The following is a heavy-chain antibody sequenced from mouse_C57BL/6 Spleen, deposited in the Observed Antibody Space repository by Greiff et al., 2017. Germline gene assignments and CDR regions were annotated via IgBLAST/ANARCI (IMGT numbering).Heavy chain of an antibody. CDR3: ARRAYDYERGLFDY. D-gene: IGHD2-4*01. J-gene: IGHJ2*01. V-gene: IGHV1-18*01. Sequence: VQLKQSGPELVKPGASVKIPCKASGYTFTDYNMDWVKQSHGKSLEWIGDINPNNGGTIYNQKFKGKATLTVDKSSSTAYMELRSLTSEDTAVYYCARRAYDYERGLFDYWGQGTTLTVSS. CDR1: GYTFTDYN. CDR2: INPNNGGT.